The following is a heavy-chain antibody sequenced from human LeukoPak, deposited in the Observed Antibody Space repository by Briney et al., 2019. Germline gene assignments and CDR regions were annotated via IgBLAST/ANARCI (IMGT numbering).Heavy chain of an antibody. J-gene: IGHJ5*02. D-gene: IGHD3-22*01. V-gene: IGHV1-2*02. CDR1: GYTFTGYY. CDR3: ARTMYDSSGYQPTNWFDP. Sequence: ASVKVSCKASGYTFTGYYMHWVRQAPGQGLEWMGWINPNSGGTNYAQKFQGRVTMTRDTSISTAYMELSRLRSDDTAVYYCARTMYDSSGYQPTNWFDPWGQGTLVTVSS. CDR2: INPNSGGT.